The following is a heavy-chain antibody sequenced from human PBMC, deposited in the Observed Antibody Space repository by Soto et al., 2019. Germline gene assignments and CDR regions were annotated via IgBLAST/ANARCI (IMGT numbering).Heavy chain of an antibody. CDR3: TTAIPSSSYDSSVYYPYYFDY. J-gene: IGHJ4*02. Sequence: EVQLVESGGGLVKPRGSLRLSCAASGFTFSNAWMSWVRQAPGKGLEWVGRIKSKTDGGTTDYAAPVKGRFTISRDDSKNTLYLQMNSLKTEDTAVYYCTTAIPSSSYDSSVYYPYYFDYWGQGTLVTVSS. CDR2: IKSKTDGGTT. CDR1: GFTFSNAW. D-gene: IGHD3-22*01. V-gene: IGHV3-15*01.